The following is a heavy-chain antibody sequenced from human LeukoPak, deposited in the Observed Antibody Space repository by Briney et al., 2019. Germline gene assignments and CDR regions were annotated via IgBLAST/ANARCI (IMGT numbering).Heavy chain of an antibody. V-gene: IGHV4-61*01. CDR1: GGSLSSGSYS. CDR3: ARVVFCSGGSCYYYFDY. Sequence: PSETLSLTCTVSGGSLSSGSYSWSWIRQPPGKGLEWIGYLYHSGGTNYSPSLKSRVTISADTSKNQFSLRLSSVTAADTAVYYCARVVFCSGGSCYYYFDYWGQGTLVTVSS. D-gene: IGHD2-15*01. J-gene: IGHJ4*02. CDR2: LYHSGGT.